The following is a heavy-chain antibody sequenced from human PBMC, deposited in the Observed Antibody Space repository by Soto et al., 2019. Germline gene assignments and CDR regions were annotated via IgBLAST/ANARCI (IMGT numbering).Heavy chain of an antibody. Sequence: GGSLRLSCAASGFTFSSYAMHWVRQAPGKGLEWVAVISYDGSNKYYADPVKGRFTISRDNSKNTLYLQMNSLRAEDTAVYYCAREMVVVAATLYYGMDVWGQGTTVTVSS. CDR2: ISYDGSNK. CDR1: GFTFSSYA. D-gene: IGHD2-15*01. J-gene: IGHJ6*02. V-gene: IGHV3-30-3*01. CDR3: AREMVVVAATLYYGMDV.